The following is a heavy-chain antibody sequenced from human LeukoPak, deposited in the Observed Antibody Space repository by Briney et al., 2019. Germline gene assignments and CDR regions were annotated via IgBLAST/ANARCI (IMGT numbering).Heavy chain of an antibody. J-gene: IGHJ3*02. D-gene: IGHD3-10*01. CDR1: GFTFSDYY. Sequence: GGSLRLSCAASGFTFSDYYMSWIRQAPGKGLEWVSYISSGGNPIYYADSVKGRFTISRDNAKNSLYLQMSSLRAEDTAVYYCAKGGLLWFGELRPYDAFDIWGQGTMVTVSS. V-gene: IGHV3-11*01. CDR2: ISSGGNPI. CDR3: AKGGLLWFGELRPYDAFDI.